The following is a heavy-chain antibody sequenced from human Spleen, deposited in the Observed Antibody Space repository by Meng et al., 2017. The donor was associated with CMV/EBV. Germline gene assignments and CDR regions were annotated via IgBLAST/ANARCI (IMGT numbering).Heavy chain of an antibody. D-gene: IGHD3-10*01. CDR2: INTDTGSP. CDR3: ATDDPNYYGSGSYPFHY. Sequence: QLQLVQSVSELKKPGASVEISCKDSGYTFTYHSINWVRQDPGQGLQWIGRINTDTGSPTYAQGFTGRFVFSLDTSVSTTYLQINSLKAGDTALYYCATDDPNYYGSGSYPFHYWGQGTLVTVSS. J-gene: IGHJ4*02. CDR1: GYTFTYHS. V-gene: IGHV7-4-1*02.